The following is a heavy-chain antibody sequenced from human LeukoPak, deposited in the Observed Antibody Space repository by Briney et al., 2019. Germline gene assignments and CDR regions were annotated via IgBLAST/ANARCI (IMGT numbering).Heavy chain of an antibody. CDR2: IYYSGST. CDR3: ARGNWFAP. J-gene: IGHJ5*02. V-gene: IGHV4-30-4*08. CDR1: GVSISSGDYY. Sequence: SETLSLTCTVSGVSISSGDYYWDWIRQPPGKGLEWIGYIYYSGSTYYNPSLKSRLTISVATSTNQLSLRLSSATAPDTAAYYCARGNWFAPWGQGTLVTVSS.